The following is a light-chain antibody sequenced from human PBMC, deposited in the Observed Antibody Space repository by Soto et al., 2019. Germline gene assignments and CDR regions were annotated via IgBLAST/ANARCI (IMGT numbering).Light chain of an antibody. CDR2: EVT. CDR1: SSDVGSYNL. V-gene: IGLV2-23*02. Sequence: QSVLTQPASVSGSPGQSITISCTGTSSDVGSYNLVSWYQQHPGKAPKLMIFEVTKRPSGVSSRFSGSKSDNTASLTISGLQTEDEADYYCCSYAGSSTHYVFGTGTKVT. J-gene: IGLJ1*01. CDR3: CSYAGSSTHYV.